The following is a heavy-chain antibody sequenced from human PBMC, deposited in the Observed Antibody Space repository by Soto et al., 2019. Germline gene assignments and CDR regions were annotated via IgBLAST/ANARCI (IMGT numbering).Heavy chain of an antibody. CDR2: VYYSGNT. CDR1: GGSISPYY. Sequence: PSETLSLTCTVSGGSISPYYWSWIRQPPGKGLEWIGYVYYSGNTNYNPSLESRVTISVDTSRNRFSPNLTSATAADTAVYYCARKGAAASYAHYYMDVWGRGTAVTVS. J-gene: IGHJ6*03. D-gene: IGHD6-13*01. V-gene: IGHV4-59*01. CDR3: ARKGAAASYAHYYMDV.